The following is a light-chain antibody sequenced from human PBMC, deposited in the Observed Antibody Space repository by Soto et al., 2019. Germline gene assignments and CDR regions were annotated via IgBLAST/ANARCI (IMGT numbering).Light chain of an antibody. CDR3: LQFNNWPPSWT. J-gene: IGKJ1*01. CDR1: ESISNN. V-gene: IGKV3-15*01. Sequence: EIVMTQSPATLSVSPGERATLSCRASESISNNLAWYQQKPGQAPRLLISDASTRATGVPVRFSGGGSGTEFTLTISSLQSEDFAIYYCLQFNNWPPSWTFGQGTKGDIK. CDR2: DAS.